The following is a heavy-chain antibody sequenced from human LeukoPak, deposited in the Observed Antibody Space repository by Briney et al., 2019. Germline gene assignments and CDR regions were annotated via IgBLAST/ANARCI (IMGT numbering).Heavy chain of an antibody. D-gene: IGHD3-22*01. CDR2: INPSGGST. CDR1: GYTFTSYY. Sequence: ASVKVSCKASGYTFTSYYMHWVRQAPGQGLEWMGIINPSGGSTSYAQKFQGRVTMTRDTSTSTVYMELSSLRSEDTAVYYCATSPYYYDSSGSDPFDYWGQGTLVTVSS. CDR3: ATSPYYYDSSGSDPFDY. V-gene: IGHV1-46*01. J-gene: IGHJ4*02.